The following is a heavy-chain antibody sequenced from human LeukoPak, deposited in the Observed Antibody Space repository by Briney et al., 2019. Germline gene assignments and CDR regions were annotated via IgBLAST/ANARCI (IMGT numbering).Heavy chain of an antibody. Sequence: SETLSLTCTVSGGSISSYYWSWIRQPPGKGLEGIGYIYYSGSTNYNPSLKSRVTISVDTSKNQFSLKLSSVTAADTAVYYCARIGTDYGGNSYFDYWGQGTLVTVSS. J-gene: IGHJ4*02. CDR3: ARIGTDYGGNSYFDY. V-gene: IGHV4-59*08. CDR2: IYYSGST. D-gene: IGHD4-23*01. CDR1: GGSISSYY.